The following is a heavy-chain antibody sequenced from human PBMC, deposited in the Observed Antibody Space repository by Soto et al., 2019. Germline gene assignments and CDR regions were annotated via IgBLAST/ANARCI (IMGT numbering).Heavy chain of an antibody. V-gene: IGHV1-18*01. CDR1: GYTFTSYG. D-gene: IGHD1-26*01. CDR3: ASVGRFTPVTKVDFDY. Sequence: QVHLVQSGAEVKKPGTSVKVSCKASGYTFTSYGITWVRQAPGQGLEWMGWISAYSGHTNYAQKFHGRVTMTTDISTSTADIELRRLRSDDTAVYYCASVGRFTPVTKVDFDYWGQGTLVTVSS. J-gene: IGHJ4*02. CDR2: ISAYSGHT.